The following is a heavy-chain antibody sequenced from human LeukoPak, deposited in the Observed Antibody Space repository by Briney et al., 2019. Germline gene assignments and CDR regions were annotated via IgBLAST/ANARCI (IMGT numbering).Heavy chain of an antibody. CDR2: INPNSGGT. CDR1: GYTFTDYY. D-gene: IGHD3-22*01. Sequence: GASVKVSCKASGYTFTDYYIHWVRQAPGQGLEWMGWINPNSGGTNYAQKFQGRVTMTRDTSISTAYMELSRLTSDDTAVYYCASDRSYDKGPLDYWGHGTLVTVSS. J-gene: IGHJ4*01. CDR3: ASDRSYDKGPLDY. V-gene: IGHV1-2*02.